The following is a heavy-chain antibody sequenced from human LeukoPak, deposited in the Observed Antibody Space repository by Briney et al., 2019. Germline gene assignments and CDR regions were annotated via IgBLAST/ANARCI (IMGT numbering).Heavy chain of an antibody. CDR3: ARVGPYGDYSYYFDY. D-gene: IGHD4-17*01. V-gene: IGHV3-7*01. CDR2: IKQDGSEK. CDR1: GFIFSSYW. Sequence: PGGSLRLSCTASGFIFSSYWMSWVRQAPGKGLEWVASIKQDGSEKYYVDSVKGRFTISRDNAKNSLYLQMSSLRAEDTAVFYCARVGPYGDYSYYFDYWGQGTLVTVSS. J-gene: IGHJ4*02.